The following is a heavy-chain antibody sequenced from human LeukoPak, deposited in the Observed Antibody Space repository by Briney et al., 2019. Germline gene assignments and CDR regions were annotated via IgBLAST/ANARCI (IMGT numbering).Heavy chain of an antibody. CDR2: MWYSGST. J-gene: IGHJ6*03. CDR3: ARIKGLHRSPTHYYYMDV. V-gene: IGHV4-59*01. D-gene: IGHD6-13*01. CDR1: GGSISNYY. Sequence: SETLSLTCTVSGGSISNYYWTWIRQPPGKGLEWIAYMWYSGSTNYSPSLKSRVTISVDTSKNQFSLKLSSVTVADTTVYYCARIKGLHRSPTHYYYMDVWGKGTTVTVSS.